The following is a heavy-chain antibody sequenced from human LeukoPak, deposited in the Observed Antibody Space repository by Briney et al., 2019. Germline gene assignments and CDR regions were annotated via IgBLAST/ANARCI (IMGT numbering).Heavy chain of an antibody. CDR2: LTASGGST. CDR3: AKEIWGVPLTLDY. Sequence: GASLRLPCAASGFTFSSYAMSWVRQAPGKGLEWVSALTASGGSTYYADSVKGRFTISRDNSKNMLYLQVNSLRAEDTAVYYCAKEIWGVPLTLDYWGQGILVTVSS. D-gene: IGHD3-10*01. V-gene: IGHV3-23*01. CDR1: GFTFSSYA. J-gene: IGHJ4*02.